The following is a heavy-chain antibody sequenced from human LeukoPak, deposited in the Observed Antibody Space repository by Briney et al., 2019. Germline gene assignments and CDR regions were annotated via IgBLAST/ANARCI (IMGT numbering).Heavy chain of an antibody. J-gene: IGHJ4*02. CDR2: IHYSGST. D-gene: IGHD6-19*01. CDR1: GGSIINYY. CDR3: ARVMNSGWSDY. Sequence: PSETLSLTCTVSGGSIINYYWSWIGQSPGKGLEWIGYIHYSGSTQYNPSLKSRVTISVDTSKNQFSLKLSSLSAADTAVYYCARVMNSGWSDYWGQGTLVTVSS. V-gene: IGHV4-59*01.